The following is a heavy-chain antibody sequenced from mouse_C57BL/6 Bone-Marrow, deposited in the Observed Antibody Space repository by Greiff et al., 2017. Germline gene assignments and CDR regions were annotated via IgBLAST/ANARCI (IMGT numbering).Heavy chain of an antibody. CDR2: IVPSSGGT. J-gene: IGHJ4*01. CDR1: GYTFTSYW. V-gene: IGHV1-72*01. Sequence: VQLQQPGAELVKPGASVKLSCKASGYTFTSYWMHWVKQRPGRGLEWIGRIVPSSGGTKYNEKFKSKATLTVDKPSSTAYMQLSSLTSEDSAVYDCARPGRCSSRYAMDYWGQGTSVTVSS. D-gene: IGHD1-1*01. CDR3: ARPGRCSSRYAMDY.